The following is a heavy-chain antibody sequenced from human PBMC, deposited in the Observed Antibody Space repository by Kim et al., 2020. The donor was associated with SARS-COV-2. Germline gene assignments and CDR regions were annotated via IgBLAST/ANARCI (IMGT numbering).Heavy chain of an antibody. J-gene: IGHJ6*01. CDR3: ARSHGVAGKYYGMDV. CDR2: IYYSGST. CDR1: GGSISSSSYY. D-gene: IGHD6-19*01. Sequence: SETMSLTCTVSGGSISSSSYYWGWIRQPPGKGLEWIGSIYYSGSTYYNPSLKSRVTISVDTSKNQFSLKLSSVTAADTAVYYCARSHGVAGKYYGMDVWG. V-gene: IGHV4-39*01.